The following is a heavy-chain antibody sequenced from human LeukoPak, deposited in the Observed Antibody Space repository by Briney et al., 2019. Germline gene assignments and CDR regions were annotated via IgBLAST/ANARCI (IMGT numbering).Heavy chain of an antibody. Sequence: SQTLSLTCTVSGGSISSGDYYWSWIRQPPGKGLEWIGYIYYSGSTYYNPSLKSRVTISLNTSKNQLSLELSSVTAAETAVYFCAREEVRGVIGGNYMDVWGKGTTVTVSS. CDR3: AREEVRGVIGGNYMDV. CDR2: IYYSGST. J-gene: IGHJ6*03. D-gene: IGHD3-10*01. V-gene: IGHV4-30-4*08. CDR1: GGSISSGDYY.